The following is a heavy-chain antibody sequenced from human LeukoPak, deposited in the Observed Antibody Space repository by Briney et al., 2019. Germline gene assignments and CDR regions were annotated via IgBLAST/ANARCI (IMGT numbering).Heavy chain of an antibody. Sequence: GASVKVSCKASGYIFSTYGISWVRQAPGQGLEWMGCISGYNGNTNYAQKLQGRVTMTTDTSTSTAYMELRSLRSDDTAVYYCARRRSEEFDFDHWGQGTLVTVSS. V-gene: IGHV1-18*01. CDR1: GYIFSTYG. J-gene: IGHJ4*02. CDR3: ARRRSEEFDFDH. D-gene: IGHD6-19*01. CDR2: ISGYNGNT.